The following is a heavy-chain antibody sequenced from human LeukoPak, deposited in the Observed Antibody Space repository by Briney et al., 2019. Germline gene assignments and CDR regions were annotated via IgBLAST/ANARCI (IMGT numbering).Heavy chain of an antibody. J-gene: IGHJ4*02. CDR2: IYSGGST. CDR1: GFTVSSNY. CDR3: ATPYSDYWSGYSGH. V-gene: IGHV3-66*01. Sequence: PGGSLRLSCAASGFTVSSNYMSWVRQAPGKGLEWVSVIYSGGSTYYADSVKGRFTISRDNSKNTLYLQMNSLRAEDTAVYYCATPYSDYWSGYSGHWGQGTLVTVSS. D-gene: IGHD3-3*01.